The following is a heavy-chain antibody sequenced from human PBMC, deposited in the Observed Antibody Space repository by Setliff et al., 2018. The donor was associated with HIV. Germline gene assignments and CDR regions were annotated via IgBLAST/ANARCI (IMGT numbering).Heavy chain of an antibody. V-gene: IGHV4-39*02. CDR2: IYNSAST. CDR3: ARTSYNFWGGPDS. Sequence: SETLSLTCTVSGGSISSSSNHWVWIRQPPGKGLQWIGSIYNSASTYYSPSLKRRVIMSVDTPKNRFSLRLSSVSAADTAVYYCARTSYNFWGGPDSWGQGTLVTVSS. CDR1: GGSISSSSNH. D-gene: IGHD3-3*01. J-gene: IGHJ4*02.